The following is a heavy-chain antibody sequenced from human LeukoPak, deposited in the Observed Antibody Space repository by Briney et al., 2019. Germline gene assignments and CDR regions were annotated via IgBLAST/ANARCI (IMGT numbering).Heavy chain of an antibody. J-gene: IGHJ5*02. Sequence: SETLSLTCTVSGGSISSGGYYWSWIRQPPGKGLEWIGYIYHSGSTYYNPSLKSRVTISVDSSKNQFSLKLSSVTAADTAVYYCARAISSFDYGDYWFDPWGQGTLVTVSS. CDR3: ARAISSFDYGDYWFDP. CDR2: IYHSGST. D-gene: IGHD4-17*01. V-gene: IGHV4-30-2*01. CDR1: GGSISSGGYY.